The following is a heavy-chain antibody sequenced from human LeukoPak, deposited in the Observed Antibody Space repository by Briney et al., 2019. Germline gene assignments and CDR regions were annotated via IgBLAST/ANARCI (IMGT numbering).Heavy chain of an antibody. J-gene: IGHJ4*02. CDR3: AKGQISEYAYQLNFDY. CDR1: GFTFSSYG. V-gene: IGHV3-30*18. CDR2: ISYDGSNK. D-gene: IGHD2-2*01. Sequence: GRSLRLSCAASGFTFSSYGMHWVRQAPGKGLEWVAVISYDGSNKYYADSVKGRFTISRDKSKNTLYLQMNSLRAEDTAVYYCAKGQISEYAYQLNFDYWGQGTLVTVSS.